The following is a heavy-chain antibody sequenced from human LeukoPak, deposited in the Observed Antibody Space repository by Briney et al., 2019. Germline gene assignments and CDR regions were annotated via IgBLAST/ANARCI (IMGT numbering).Heavy chain of an antibody. J-gene: IGHJ4*02. CDR2: ISSSGSPI. CDR3: ARGVFDY. CDR1: GLTFSTYG. Sequence: GGSLRLSCAASGLTFSTYGMNWVRQAPGKGLEWVSHISSSGSPIYYADSVKGRFTISRDNAKNSLYLQMNSLRAEDTAMYYCARGVFDYWGQGTLVAVSS. V-gene: IGHV3-48*01.